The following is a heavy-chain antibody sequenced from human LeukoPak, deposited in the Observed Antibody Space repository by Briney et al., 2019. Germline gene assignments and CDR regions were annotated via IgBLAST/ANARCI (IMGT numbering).Heavy chain of an antibody. J-gene: IGHJ5*02. V-gene: IGHV4-59*01. Sequence: SETLSLTCTVSGGSISSYYWSWIRQPPGKGLEWIGYIYYSGSTNYNLSLKSRVTISVDTSKNQFSLKLSSVTAADTAVYYCARGLKSGIDPWGQGTLVTVSS. CDR2: IYYSGST. CDR3: ARGLKSGIDP. D-gene: IGHD3-10*01. CDR1: GGSISSYY.